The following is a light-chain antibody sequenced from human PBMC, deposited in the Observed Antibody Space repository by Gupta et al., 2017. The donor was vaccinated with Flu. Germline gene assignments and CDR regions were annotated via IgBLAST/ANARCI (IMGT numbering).Light chain of an antibody. V-gene: IGLV1-44*01. J-gene: IGLJ3*02. CDR1: RSNIGSNT. CDR2: SNN. CDR3: ASWDDSLNGL. Sequence: RSNIGSNTVNWYQQLPGSAPKLLIYSNNQRPSGVPDRFSGSKSGTSASLAIRGLQSEDEADYYCASWDDSLNGLFGGGTKLTVL.